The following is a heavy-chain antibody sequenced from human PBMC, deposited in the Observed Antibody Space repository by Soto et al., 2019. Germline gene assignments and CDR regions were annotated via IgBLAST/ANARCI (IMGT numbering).Heavy chain of an antibody. V-gene: IGHV1-69*01. D-gene: IGHD2-2*01. CDR2: IIPIFGTA. CDR3: ARFGDCSSTSCQLDS. Sequence: QVQLVQSGAEVKKPGSSVKVSCKASGGTFSSYAISWVRQAPGQGLEWMGGIIPIFGTANYAQKFQGRVTITADESTSTDYMELSSLRSEDTAVYYCARFGDCSSTSCQLDSWGQGTLVTVSS. J-gene: IGHJ4*02. CDR1: GGTFSSYA.